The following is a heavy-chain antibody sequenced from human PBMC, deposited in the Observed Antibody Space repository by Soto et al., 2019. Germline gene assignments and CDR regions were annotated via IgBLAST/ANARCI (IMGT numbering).Heavy chain of an antibody. Sequence: VASVKVSCKASGGTFSSYAISWVRQAPGQGLEWMGGIIPIFGTANYAQKFQGRVTITADESTSTAYMELSSLRSEDTAVYYCAREWGMGFGELYGYYGMDVWGQGTTVTVSS. D-gene: IGHD3-10*01. CDR2: IIPIFGTA. CDR3: AREWGMGFGELYGYYGMDV. CDR1: GGTFSSYA. J-gene: IGHJ6*02. V-gene: IGHV1-69*13.